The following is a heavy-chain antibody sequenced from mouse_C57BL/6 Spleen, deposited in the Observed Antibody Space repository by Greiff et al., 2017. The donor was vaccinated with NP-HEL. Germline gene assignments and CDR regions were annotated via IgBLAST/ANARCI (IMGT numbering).Heavy chain of an antibody. CDR2: IHPNSGST. J-gene: IGHJ3*01. V-gene: IGHV1-64*01. D-gene: IGHD2-3*01. Sequence: QVQLQQPGAELVKPGASVKLSCKASGYTFTSYWMPWVKQRPGQGLEWIGMIHPNSGSTNYNEKFKSKATLTVDKSSSTAYMQLSSLTSEDSAVYDCAKIYDGYSAWLAYWGQGTLVTVSA. CDR1: GYTFTSYW. CDR3: AKIYDGYSAWLAY.